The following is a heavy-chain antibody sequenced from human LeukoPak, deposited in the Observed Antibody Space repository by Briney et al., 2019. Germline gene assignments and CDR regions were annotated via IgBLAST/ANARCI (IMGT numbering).Heavy chain of an antibody. V-gene: IGHV3-43*01. J-gene: IGHJ4*02. CDR3: AKEVSGGSYYEWVEN. CDR2: ISWDGVIA. D-gene: IGHD3-16*01. Sequence: GGSLRLSCAASGFVFDDYTMHWVRRAPGKGLEWVSLISWDGVIAHYSDSVKGRFTISRDNSKNSLYLQMNSLRTEDSALYYCAKEVSGGSYYEWVENWGQGTLVTVSS. CDR1: GFVFDDYT.